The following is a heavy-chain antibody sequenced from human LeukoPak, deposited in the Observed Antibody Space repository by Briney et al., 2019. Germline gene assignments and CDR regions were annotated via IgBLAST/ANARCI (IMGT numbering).Heavy chain of an antibody. Sequence: ASVKVSCKASGYTFTSYGISWVRQAPEQGLEWMGWISASDGNTDYPQKLQGRVTMTTDTSTSTAYMELRSLRSDDTAVYYCARESHVTREDYWGQGTPVTVSS. V-gene: IGHV1-18*01. CDR2: ISASDGNT. CDR1: GYTFTSYG. J-gene: IGHJ4*02. CDR3: ARESHVTREDY. D-gene: IGHD3-10*01.